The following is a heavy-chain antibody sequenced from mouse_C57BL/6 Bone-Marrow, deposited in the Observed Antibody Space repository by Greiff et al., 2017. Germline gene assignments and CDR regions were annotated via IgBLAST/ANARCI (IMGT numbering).Heavy chain of an antibody. J-gene: IGHJ3*01. V-gene: IGHV5-6*01. D-gene: IGHD1-1*01. CDR1: GFTFSSYG. CDR3: ARRSYGSRFAY. CDR2: ISSGCSST. Sequence: EVHLLESGADLVKPGGSLKLSCAASGFTFSSYGMSWVRQTPDKRLGWVATISSGCSSTYYPDSVKGRVTITRDNAKNTLYLQMSSLTSEDSAMYYCARRSYGSRFAYWGQGTLVTVSA.